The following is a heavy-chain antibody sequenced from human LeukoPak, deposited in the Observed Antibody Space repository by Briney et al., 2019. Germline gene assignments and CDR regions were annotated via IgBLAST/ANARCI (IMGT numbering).Heavy chain of an antibody. D-gene: IGHD5-18*01. CDR2: IYYSGST. CDR3: ARGGYSYGEEFSFDH. CDR1: GGSISSYY. Sequence: SETLPLTCTVSGGSISSYYWSWIRQPPGKGLEWIGYIYYSGSTNYNPSLKSRVTISGDTSKNQFSLKLSSVTAADTAVYYCARGGYSYGEEFSFDHWGQGTLVTVSS. J-gene: IGHJ4*02. V-gene: IGHV4-59*01.